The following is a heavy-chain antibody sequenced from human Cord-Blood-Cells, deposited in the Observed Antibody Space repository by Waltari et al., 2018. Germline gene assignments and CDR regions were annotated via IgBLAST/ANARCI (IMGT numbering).Heavy chain of an antibody. J-gene: IGHJ5*02. D-gene: IGHD2-15*01. V-gene: IGHV4-31*03. CDR1: GGSISSGGYY. CDR3: ARDRGYCSGGSCYSGMSWFDP. Sequence: QVQLQESGPGLVKPSQTLSLTCTVSGGSISSGGYYWSWIRQHPGKGLEWTGYIYYSGNTYYTPSLKSRVTISVDTSKNQVSLKLSSVTAADTAVYYCARDRGYCSGGSCYSGMSWFDPWGQGTLVTVSS. CDR2: IYYSGNT.